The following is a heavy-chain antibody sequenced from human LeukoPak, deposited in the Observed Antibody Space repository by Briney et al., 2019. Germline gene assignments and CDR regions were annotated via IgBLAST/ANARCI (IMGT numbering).Heavy chain of an antibody. J-gene: IGHJ4*02. CDR2: TYYKSKWYN. D-gene: IGHD3-10*01. CDR1: GDSVSSNSVI. CDR3: ARDVHGSRGEFDY. Sequence: SQTLSLTCDISGDSVSSNSVIWNWIRQSPSRGLEWLGRTYYKSKWYNDYATSVQSRITINSDTSRNQFSLQLNSVTPEDTAVYYCARDVHGSRGEFDYWGQGTLVTVSS. V-gene: IGHV6-1*01.